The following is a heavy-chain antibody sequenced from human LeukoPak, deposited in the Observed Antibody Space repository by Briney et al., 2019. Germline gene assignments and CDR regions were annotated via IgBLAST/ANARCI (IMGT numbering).Heavy chain of an antibody. CDR2: IYYSGST. D-gene: IGHD1-26*01. Sequence: SETLSLTCTVSGGSISTYYWSWIRQPPGKGLEWIGYIYYSGSTNYDPSLKSRVTISVDMSKNQFSLKLSSVTAADTAVYYCARESVYSGRYYAFDIWGQGTMVTVSS. J-gene: IGHJ3*02. CDR3: ARESVYSGRYYAFDI. CDR1: GGSISTYY. V-gene: IGHV4-59*01.